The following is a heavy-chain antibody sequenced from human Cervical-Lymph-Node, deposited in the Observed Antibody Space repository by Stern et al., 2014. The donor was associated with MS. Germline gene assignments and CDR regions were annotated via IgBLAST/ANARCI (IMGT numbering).Heavy chain of an antibody. CDR3: AHRTAGPFDY. V-gene: IGHV2-5*02. CDR2: IQWDDQK. Sequence: QITLKESGPALVKPTQTLTLTCTFSGFSLSTSGLGVGWIRKPPGEALECLAYIQWDDQKRYSPSLKSRLTITKDTSKNQVVLTLTNVDPVDTATYYCAHRTAGPFDYWGQGTLVTVSS. CDR1: GFSLSTSGLG. J-gene: IGHJ4*02.